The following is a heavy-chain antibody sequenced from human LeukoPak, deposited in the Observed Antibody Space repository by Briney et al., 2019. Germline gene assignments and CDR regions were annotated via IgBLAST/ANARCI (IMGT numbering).Heavy chain of an antibody. Sequence: ASVKVSCKASGYTFSSYGISWVRQAPGQGLEWMGWISVHNGDTKYAQKFQDRVIMTTDTSTSTAYMEQWGLRSDDTAVYYCARDQYDSVWGSHRPYFDYWGQGTLVTVSS. D-gene: IGHD3-16*01. V-gene: IGHV1-18*01. CDR2: ISVHNGDT. J-gene: IGHJ4*02. CDR3: ARDQYDSVWGSHRPYFDY. CDR1: GYTFSSYG.